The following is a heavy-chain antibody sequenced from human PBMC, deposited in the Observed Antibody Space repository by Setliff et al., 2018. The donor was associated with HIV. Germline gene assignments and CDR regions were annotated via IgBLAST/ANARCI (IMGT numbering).Heavy chain of an antibody. Sequence: GGSLRLSCAASGFTFEHYTMHWVRQVPGKGLEWVSGISWNSGSIGYADSVKGRFTISRDNTKNSLYLQMNSLRAEDTAVYYCARDIPPEYPGFDLWGQGTVVTVSS. CDR2: ISWNSGSI. D-gene: IGHD6-6*01. CDR3: ARDIPPEYPGFDL. V-gene: IGHV3-9*01. J-gene: IGHJ3*01. CDR1: GFTFEHYT.